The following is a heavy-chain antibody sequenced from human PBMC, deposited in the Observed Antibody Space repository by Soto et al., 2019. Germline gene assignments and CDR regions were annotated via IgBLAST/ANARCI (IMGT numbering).Heavy chain of an antibody. J-gene: IGHJ4*02. CDR2: ISGSGGST. CDR3: AKDQGSSWYEIDE. CDR1: GFTFSNYA. D-gene: IGHD6-13*01. V-gene: IGHV3-23*01. Sequence: EVQLLESGGGLVQPGGSLRLSCAASGFTFSNYAVTWVRQAPGKGLEWVSTISGSGGSTYYADAVKGRFTISRDNSKNTLYLQMNSLRAEDRAVYYCAKDQGSSWYEIDEWGQGTLVTVSS.